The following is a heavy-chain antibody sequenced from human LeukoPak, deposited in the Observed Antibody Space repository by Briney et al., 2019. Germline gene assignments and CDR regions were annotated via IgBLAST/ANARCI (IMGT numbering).Heavy chain of an antibody. D-gene: IGHD3-16*01. Sequence: PSETLSLTCTVSGGSISSYYWSWIRQPPGKGLEWIGYIYYSGSTNYNPSLKSRVTISVDTSKNQFSLKLSSVTAADTAVYYCAREFGRAQRALDYWGQGTLVTVSS. V-gene: IGHV4-59*01. J-gene: IGHJ4*02. CDR3: AREFGRAQRALDY. CDR2: IYYSGST. CDR1: GGSISSYY.